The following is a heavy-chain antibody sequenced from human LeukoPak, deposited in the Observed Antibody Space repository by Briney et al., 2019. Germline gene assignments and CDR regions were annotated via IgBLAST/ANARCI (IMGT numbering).Heavy chain of an antibody. V-gene: IGHV4-31*03. D-gene: IGHD2-21*02. CDR2: IYYSGST. CDR3: AREAGVVVTGYFDL. J-gene: IGHJ2*01. CDR1: GGSISSGGHY. Sequence: SETPSLTCTVSGGSISSGGHYWSWIRQHPGKGLEWIGYIYYSGSTYYNPSLKSRVTISVDTSKNQFSLKLSSVTAADTAVYYCAREAGVVVTGYFDLWGRGTLVTVSS.